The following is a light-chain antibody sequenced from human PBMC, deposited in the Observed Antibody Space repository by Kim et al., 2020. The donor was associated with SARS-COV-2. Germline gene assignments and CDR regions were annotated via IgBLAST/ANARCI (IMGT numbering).Light chain of an antibody. CDR3: QQSYSTPYT. V-gene: IGKV1-39*01. J-gene: IGKJ2*01. CDR2: AAS. CDR1: QSISTY. Sequence: DIQMTQSPSSLSASVGDRVTITCRASQSISTYLNWYQQKPGKAPKVLIYAASSLQSGVPSRFSGSGSGTEFILTISSLQPEDFATYFCQQSYSTPYTFAQGTKLEI.